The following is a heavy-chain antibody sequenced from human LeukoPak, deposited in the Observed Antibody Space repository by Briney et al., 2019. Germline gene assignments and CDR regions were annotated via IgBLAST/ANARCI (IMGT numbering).Heavy chain of an antibody. CDR3: ARGVGAPYYYGSGEMDV. Sequence: GASVKVSCKASGYTFTGYYMHWVRQAPGQGLEWMGWINPNSGGTNYAQKFQGRVTMTRDTSISTAYMELSRLRSDDTAVYYCARGVGAPYYYGSGEMDVWGKGTTVTVSS. CDR1: GYTFTGYY. D-gene: IGHD3-10*01. J-gene: IGHJ6*04. V-gene: IGHV1-2*02. CDR2: INPNSGGT.